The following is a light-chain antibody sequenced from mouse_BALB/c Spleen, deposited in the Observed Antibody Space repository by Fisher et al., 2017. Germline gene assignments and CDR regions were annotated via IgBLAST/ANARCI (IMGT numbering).Light chain of an antibody. CDR1: QGISSN. J-gene: IGKJ1*01. CDR2: HGT. V-gene: IGKV14-100*01. Sequence: DIVLTQTPAIMSASLGDTVSITCHASQGISSNIGWLQQKPGKSFKGLIYHGTNLEDGVPSRFSGSGSGADYSLTISSLESEDFADYYCVQYAQFPWTFGGGTKLEIK. CDR3: VQYAQFPWT.